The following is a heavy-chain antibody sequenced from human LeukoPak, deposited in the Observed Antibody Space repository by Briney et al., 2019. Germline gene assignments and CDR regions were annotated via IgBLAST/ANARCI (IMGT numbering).Heavy chain of an antibody. Sequence: GGSLRLSCEASGFTFSAYAMNWVRQAPGKGLEWVSSISSSSSYIYYADSVKGRFTISRDNAKNSLYLQMNSLRAEDTAVYYCARLRRLTIAVAENYFDYWGQGTLVTVSS. CDR1: GFTFSAYA. CDR3: ARLRRLTIAVAENYFDY. D-gene: IGHD6-19*01. CDR2: ISSSSSYI. V-gene: IGHV3-21*01. J-gene: IGHJ4*02.